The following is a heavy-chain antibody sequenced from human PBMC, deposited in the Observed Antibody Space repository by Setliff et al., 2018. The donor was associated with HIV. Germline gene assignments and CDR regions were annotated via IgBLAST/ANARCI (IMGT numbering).Heavy chain of an antibody. CDR1: GGSLTNYY. D-gene: IGHD5-12*01. CDR3: ARSPGVATITIFDY. V-gene: IGHV4-39*07. CDR2: IYYSGST. J-gene: IGHJ4*02. Sequence: SETLSLTCAVYGGSLTNYYWGWIRQPPGKGLEWIGSIYYSGSTYYNPSLKSRITISVDTSKNQFSLKLSSVTAADTAVYYCARSPGVATITIFDYWGQGTLVTAPQ.